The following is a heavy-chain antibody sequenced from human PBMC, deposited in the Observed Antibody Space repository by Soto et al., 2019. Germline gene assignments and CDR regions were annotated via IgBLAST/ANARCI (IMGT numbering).Heavy chain of an antibody. V-gene: IGHV3-23*01. J-gene: IGHJ3*01. CDR2: TSGSGGST. CDR3: AKDQVDVVATSKDAFDV. CDR1: GFTFSSCA. D-gene: IGHD5-12*01. Sequence: EVQLLESGGGLVQPGGSLRLSCAASGFTFSSCAMTWVRQAPGKGLEWVSATSGSGGSTYYADSVKGRFTISRDNSKNTMYLQMNSLRAEDTAVYYCAKDQVDVVATSKDAFDVGGEGTMVAVSS.